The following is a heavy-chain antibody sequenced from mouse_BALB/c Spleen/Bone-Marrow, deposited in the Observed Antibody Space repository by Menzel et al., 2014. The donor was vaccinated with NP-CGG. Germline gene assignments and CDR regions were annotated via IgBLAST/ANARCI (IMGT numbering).Heavy chain of an antibody. CDR1: GYAFSSSW. CDR2: IYPGDGDT. V-gene: IGHV1-82*01. CDR3: ARDYYGSSFDY. J-gene: IGHJ2*01. D-gene: IGHD1-1*01. Sequence: QVTLKVCGPELVKPGASVKISCKASGYAFSSSWMNWVKQRPGQGLEWIGRIYPGDGDTNYNGKFKGKATLTADKSSSTAYMQFSSLTSVDSAVYFCARDYYGSSFDYWGQGTTLTVSS.